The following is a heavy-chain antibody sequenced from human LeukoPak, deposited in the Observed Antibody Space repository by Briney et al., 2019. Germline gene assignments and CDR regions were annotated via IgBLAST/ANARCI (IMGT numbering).Heavy chain of an antibody. Sequence: GGSLRLSCAASGFTFSSYGMHWVRQAPGKGLEWVAVISYDGSNKYYADSVKGRFTISRDNSKNTLYLQMNSLRAEDTAVYYCAKEGRWLQSTSFDYWGQGTLVTVSS. CDR1: GFTFSSYG. J-gene: IGHJ4*02. CDR3: AKEGRWLQSTSFDY. V-gene: IGHV3-30*18. CDR2: ISYDGSNK. D-gene: IGHD5-24*01.